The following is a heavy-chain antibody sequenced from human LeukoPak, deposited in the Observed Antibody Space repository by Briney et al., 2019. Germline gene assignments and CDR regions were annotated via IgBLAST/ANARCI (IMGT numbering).Heavy chain of an antibody. V-gene: IGHV3-74*01. Sequence: GGSLRLSCAASGFSISGYWMHGVRQAAGEGLVWVSRMNSGGTTINYADSVKGRFTISRDNVDNTLHLQMNSLRVEDTAVYYCIREVQVRASASLGLWGQGTLVTVSS. D-gene: IGHD3-16*01. CDR1: GFSISGYW. CDR2: MNSGGTTI. J-gene: IGHJ4*01. CDR3: IREVQVRASASLGL.